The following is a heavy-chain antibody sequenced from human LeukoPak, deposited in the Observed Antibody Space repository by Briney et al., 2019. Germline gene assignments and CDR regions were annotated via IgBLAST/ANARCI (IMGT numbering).Heavy chain of an antibody. Sequence: GGSLRLSCAASGFAFSSYAMSWVRQAPGKGLEWVSAISGSGGSTYYADSVKGRFIISRDNSKNTLYLQMNSLRAEDTAVYYCAKVVGRYGDPRFDYWGQGTLVTVSS. J-gene: IGHJ4*02. V-gene: IGHV3-23*01. CDR1: GFAFSSYA. CDR3: AKVVGRYGDPRFDY. D-gene: IGHD4-17*01. CDR2: ISGSGGST.